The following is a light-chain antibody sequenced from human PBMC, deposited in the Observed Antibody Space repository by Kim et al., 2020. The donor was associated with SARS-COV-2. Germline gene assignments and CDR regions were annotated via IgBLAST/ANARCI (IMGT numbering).Light chain of an antibody. CDR1: TGAVTSGYY. CDR2: TAS. Sequence: QGGKVTLTCASNTGAVTSGYYPNWFQLKPGQAPRSMIHTASGRHSWTPARFSGSLLGGKAALTLSGVQPEDEAEYYCLLYYGGVWVFGGGTQLT. V-gene: IGLV7-43*01. CDR3: LLYYGGVWV. J-gene: IGLJ3*02.